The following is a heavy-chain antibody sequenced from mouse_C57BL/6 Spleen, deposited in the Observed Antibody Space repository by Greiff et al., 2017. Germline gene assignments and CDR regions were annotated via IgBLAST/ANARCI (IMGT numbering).Heavy chain of an antibody. Sequence: QVQLKESGAELVKPGASVKISCKASGYAFSSYWMNWVKQRPGKGLEWIGQIYPGDGDTNYNGKFKGKATLTADKSSSTAYMQLSSLTSEDSAVYFCARGGISTWFAYWGQGTLVTVSA. CDR3: ARGGISTWFAY. J-gene: IGHJ3*01. CDR1: GYAFSSYW. CDR2: IYPGDGDT. V-gene: IGHV1-80*01.